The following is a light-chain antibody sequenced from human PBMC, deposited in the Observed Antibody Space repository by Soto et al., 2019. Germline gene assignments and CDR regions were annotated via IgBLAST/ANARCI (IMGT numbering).Light chain of an antibody. CDR2: TNN. Sequence: QSVLTQPPSASGTPGQRVTISCSGSSSNIGSNYIYWYQQIPGTAPTIVIYTNNQRPSGVPDRFSGSKSGTSASLAISGLRSEDEAVYYCAAWDDRLSGPVFGGGTK. CDR3: AAWDDRLSGPV. V-gene: IGLV1-47*02. CDR1: SSNIGSNY. J-gene: IGLJ2*01.